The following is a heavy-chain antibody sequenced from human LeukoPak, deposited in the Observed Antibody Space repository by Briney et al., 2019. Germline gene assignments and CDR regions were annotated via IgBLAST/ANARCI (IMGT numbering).Heavy chain of an antibody. CDR3: ARDLAGDSSSWYGMDV. Sequence: GASVKVSCKASGGTFSKYSISWVRQRPGQGLEWMGGITPLFGTANYAQKFQGRVTITADESASTAYMELSSLRSEDTAVYYCARDLAGDSSSWYGMDVWGQGTTVTVSS. D-gene: IGHD6-13*01. J-gene: IGHJ6*02. V-gene: IGHV1-69*13. CDR1: GGTFSKYS. CDR2: ITPLFGTA.